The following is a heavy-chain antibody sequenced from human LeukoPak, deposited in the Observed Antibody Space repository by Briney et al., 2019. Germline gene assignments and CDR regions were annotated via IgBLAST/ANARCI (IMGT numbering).Heavy chain of an antibody. CDR1: GGSIDSYY. Sequence: PSETLSLTCTVSGGSIDSYYWSWIRQPPGKGLEWIWYIYYTGSTEYHPSLKSRVTISLDTSKNRFSLKLTSVTAADTAVYYCARVYQSGEYYFDYWGQGNLVSVSS. CDR3: ARVYQSGEYYFDY. J-gene: IGHJ4*02. D-gene: IGHD2-2*01. CDR2: IYYTGST. V-gene: IGHV4-59*01.